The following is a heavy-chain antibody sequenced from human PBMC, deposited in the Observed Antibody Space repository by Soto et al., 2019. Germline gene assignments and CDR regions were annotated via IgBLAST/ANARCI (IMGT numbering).Heavy chain of an antibody. V-gene: IGHV3-74*01. CDR3: AKGYSGYDYAY. D-gene: IGHD5-12*01. CDR1: GFTFSSYA. J-gene: IGHJ4*02. Sequence: GGSLRLSCAASGFTFSSYAMSWVRQAPGKGLVWVSRINSDGSSTNYADSVKGRFTISRDNAKNTLYLQMNSLRAEDTAVYYCAKGYSGYDYAYWGQGTLVTVSS. CDR2: INSDGSST.